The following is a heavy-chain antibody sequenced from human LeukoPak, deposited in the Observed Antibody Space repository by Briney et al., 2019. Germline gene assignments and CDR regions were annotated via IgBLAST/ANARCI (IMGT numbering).Heavy chain of an antibody. D-gene: IGHD4-17*01. Sequence: PGGSLRHSCVASGFTFSNYGMHWVRHVPGKGLVWVSRINLDGSTTTYADSVKGRFTTSRDNAKNTLYLQMNSLRAEDTALYYRARDKTVSALRRDDMYVWGKGTTVTVSS. V-gene: IGHV3-74*01. CDR2: INLDGSTT. CDR3: ARDKTVSALRRDDMYV. CDR1: GFTFSNYG. J-gene: IGHJ6*03.